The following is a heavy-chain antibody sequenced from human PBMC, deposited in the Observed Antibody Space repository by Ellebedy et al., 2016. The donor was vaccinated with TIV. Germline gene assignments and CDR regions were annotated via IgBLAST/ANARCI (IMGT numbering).Heavy chain of an antibody. CDR1: GGSISSYY. V-gene: IGHV4-59*01. Sequence: SETLSLTCTVSGGSISSYYWSWIRQPPGKGLEWIGSIYYSGSTNYNPSLKSRVTISVDTSKNQFSLKLSSVTAADTAVYYCARGRRGLWFGELLRFLDYWGQGTLVTVSS. CDR3: ARGRRGLWFGELLRFLDY. D-gene: IGHD3-10*01. J-gene: IGHJ4*02. CDR2: IYYSGST.